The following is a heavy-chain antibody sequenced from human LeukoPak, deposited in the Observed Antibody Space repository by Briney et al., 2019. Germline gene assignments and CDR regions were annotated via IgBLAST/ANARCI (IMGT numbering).Heavy chain of an antibody. J-gene: IGHJ4*02. D-gene: IGHD4-17*01. Sequence: PGGSLRLSCAASGFTVTSNYMSWVRQAPGKGLEWVSVIFGGGGTYYADSVKGRFTISRDNSKNTGYLQMNSLRAEDTAVYYCAKHVNTYYGDYTFFDYWGQGTLVTVSS. CDR1: GFTVTSNY. CDR2: IFGGGGT. V-gene: IGHV3-53*01. CDR3: AKHVNTYYGDYTFFDY.